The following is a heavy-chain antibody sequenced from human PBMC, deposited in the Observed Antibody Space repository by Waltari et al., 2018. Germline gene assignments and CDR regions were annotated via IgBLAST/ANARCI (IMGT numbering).Heavy chain of an antibody. Sequence: QVQLQESGPGLVKPSETLSLTCTVSGGSISSYYWSWIRQPAGKGLECIGRIYTSGSTKYHPSLKSRVTMSVDTSKNQFSLKLNSVTAADTAVYYCARARRTGHTAAGTQSAFDYWGQGTLVTVSS. CDR2: IYTSGST. V-gene: IGHV4-4*07. D-gene: IGHD6-13*01. CDR1: GGSISSYY. CDR3: ARARRTGHTAAGTQSAFDY. J-gene: IGHJ4*02.